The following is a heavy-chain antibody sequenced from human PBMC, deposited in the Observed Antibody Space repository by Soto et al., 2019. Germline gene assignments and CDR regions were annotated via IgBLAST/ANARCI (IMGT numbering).Heavy chain of an antibody. J-gene: IGHJ3*01. V-gene: IGHV3-23*01. CDR3: VRDPGCESSQVLPCFEV. CDR2: ISGSGGST. Sequence: LRLSCAASGFTFSSYAMSWVRQAPVKVLEWVSAISGSGGSTFYADSVNGRFTISRDNSKNTLFLYVGSLTMEDTAVYYCVRDPGCESSQVLPCFEVWGRGTMVTVSS. CDR1: GFTFSSYA. D-gene: IGHD2-2*01.